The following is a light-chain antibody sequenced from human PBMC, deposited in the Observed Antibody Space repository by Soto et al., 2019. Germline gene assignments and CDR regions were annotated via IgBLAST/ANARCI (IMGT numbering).Light chain of an antibody. CDR2: DAS. CDR3: QQYNSYPLT. CDR1: QSISSW. J-gene: IGKJ4*01. V-gene: IGKV1-5*01. Sequence: IQMIQSPSSLSASVGDRFTITCLASQSISSWLAWYQQKPGKAPKLLIYDASSLESGVPSRFSGSGSGTEFTLTISSLQPDDFATYYCQQYNSYPLTFGGGTKVDIK.